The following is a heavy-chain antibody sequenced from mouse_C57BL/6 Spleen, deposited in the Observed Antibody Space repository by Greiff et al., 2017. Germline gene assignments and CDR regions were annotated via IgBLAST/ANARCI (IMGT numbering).Heavy chain of an antibody. Sequence: DVMLVESGGGLVQPGGSMKLSCVASGFTFSNYWMNWVRQSPEKGLEWVAQIRLKSDNYATHYAESVKGRFTISRDDSKSSVYLQMNNLRAEDTGIYYCTSDYYGSSPFDYWGQGTTLTVSS. V-gene: IGHV6-3*01. J-gene: IGHJ2*01. CDR1: GFTFSNYW. CDR3: TSDYYGSSPFDY. D-gene: IGHD1-1*01. CDR2: IRLKSDNYAT.